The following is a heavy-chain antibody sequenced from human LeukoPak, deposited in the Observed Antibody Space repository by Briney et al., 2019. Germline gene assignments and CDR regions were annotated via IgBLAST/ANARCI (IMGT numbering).Heavy chain of an antibody. V-gene: IGHV4-4*07. CDR1: GGSISSYY. J-gene: IGHJ4*02. D-gene: IGHD2-15*01. Sequence: KPSETLSLTCTVSGGSISSYYWSWIRQPAGKGLEWIGRIYTSGSTNYNPSLKSRVTMSVDTSKNQFSLKLSSVTAADTAVYYCAGGGIGSSRGSFFGYWGQGTLVTVSS. CDR2: IYTSGST. CDR3: AGGGIGSSRGSFFGY.